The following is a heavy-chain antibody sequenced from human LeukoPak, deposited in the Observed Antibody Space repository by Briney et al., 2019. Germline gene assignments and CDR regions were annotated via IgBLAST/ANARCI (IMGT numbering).Heavy chain of an antibody. V-gene: IGHV4-34*01. J-gene: IGHJ4*02. Sequence: PSETLSLTCAVYGGSFSGYCWSWIRQPPGKGLEWIGEINHSGSTNYNPSLKSRVTISVDTSKNQFSLKLSSVTAADTAVYYCAREVIAAAGTWFDYWGQGTLVTVSS. D-gene: IGHD6-13*01. CDR1: GGSFSGYC. CDR3: AREVIAAAGTWFDY. CDR2: INHSGST.